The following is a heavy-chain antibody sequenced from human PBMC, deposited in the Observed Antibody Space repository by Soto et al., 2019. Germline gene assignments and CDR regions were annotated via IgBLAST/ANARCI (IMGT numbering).Heavy chain of an antibody. D-gene: IGHD2-2*01. J-gene: IGHJ4*02. Sequence: ASVKVSCKTSGYTFTSFQMRWVRQAPGQGLEWMGIINPGSGSTNYAQKFQGRVTMTSDTSTRTIYMELSSLRSEDTAVYYCANCRLPAIPAAADYWGQGTLVTVSS. CDR3: ANCRLPAIPAAADY. CDR1: GYTFTSFQ. V-gene: IGHV1-46*01. CDR2: INPGSGST.